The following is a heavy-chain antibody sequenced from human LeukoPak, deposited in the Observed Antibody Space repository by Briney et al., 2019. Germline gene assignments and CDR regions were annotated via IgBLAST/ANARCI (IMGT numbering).Heavy chain of an antibody. J-gene: IGHJ4*02. Sequence: SETLSLTCTVSSGSISSYYWSWIRQPAGKGLEWIGRIYTSGSTNYNPSLKGRVTMSVDTSKNQFSLKLSSVTAADTAVYYCAREVAQGRYSNFDYWGQGTLVTVSS. CDR2: IYTSGST. CDR3: AREVAQGRYSNFDY. D-gene: IGHD5-18*01. V-gene: IGHV4-4*07. CDR1: SGSISSYY.